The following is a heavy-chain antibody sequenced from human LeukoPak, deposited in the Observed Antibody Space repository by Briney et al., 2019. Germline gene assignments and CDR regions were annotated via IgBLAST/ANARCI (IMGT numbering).Heavy chain of an antibody. Sequence: SETLSLTCTVSGGSISSSSYYWGWIRQPPGKGLEWIGSIYYSGSTYYNPSLKSRVTISVDTSKNQFSLKLSSVTAADTAVYYCARHKTRYCSGGSCYPDAFDIWGQGTMATVSS. D-gene: IGHD2-15*01. CDR3: ARHKTRYCSGGSCYPDAFDI. J-gene: IGHJ3*02. CDR2: IYYSGST. V-gene: IGHV4-39*01. CDR1: GGSISSSSYY.